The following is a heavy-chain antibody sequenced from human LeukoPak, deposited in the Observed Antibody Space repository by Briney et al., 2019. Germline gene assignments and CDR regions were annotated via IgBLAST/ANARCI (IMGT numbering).Heavy chain of an antibody. CDR1: GFTFSSYW. Sequence: GGSLRLSCAASGFTFSSYWMHWVRQAPGKGLVWVSRINRVGSTTNYADSVKGRFTISRDNAKNTLYLQMNSLRAEDTAVYYCARDFGGGHTDYFDYWGQGTLVTVSS. CDR2: INRVGSTT. J-gene: IGHJ4*02. V-gene: IGHV3-74*01. D-gene: IGHD3-10*01. CDR3: ARDFGGGHTDYFDY.